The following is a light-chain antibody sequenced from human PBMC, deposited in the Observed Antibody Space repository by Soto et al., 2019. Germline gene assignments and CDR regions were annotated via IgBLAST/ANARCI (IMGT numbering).Light chain of an antibody. CDR1: QSISTY. V-gene: IGKV1-39*01. J-gene: IGKJ5*01. Sequence: DIQMTQSPTSLSASVGDRVTITCRASQSISTYLSWYQQKPGKAPKLLINAARSLQSGVPSRFSGSGSGTDFTLTISSLQPEDFATYYCQQSYSTLITFGQGTRLEIK. CDR3: QQSYSTLIT. CDR2: AAR.